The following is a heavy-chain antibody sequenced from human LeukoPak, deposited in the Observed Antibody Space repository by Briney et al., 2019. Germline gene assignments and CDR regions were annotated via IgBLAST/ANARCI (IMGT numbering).Heavy chain of an antibody. Sequence: GESLKISCKASGYTFTSYAMNWVRQAPGQGLEWMGWINTNTGNPTYAQGFTGRFVFSLDTSVSTAYLQISSLKAEDTAVYYCARPHMYSSSWPYFDYWGQGTLVTVSS. CDR2: INTNTGNP. D-gene: IGHD6-13*01. J-gene: IGHJ4*02. CDR1: GYTFTSYA. V-gene: IGHV7-4-1*02. CDR3: ARPHMYSSSWPYFDY.